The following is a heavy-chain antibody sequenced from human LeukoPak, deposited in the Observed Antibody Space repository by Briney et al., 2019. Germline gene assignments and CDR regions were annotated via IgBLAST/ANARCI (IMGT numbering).Heavy chain of an antibody. CDR2: ISGSGGST. D-gene: IGHD1-1*01. CDR1: GFTFSSYA. J-gene: IGHJ4*02. V-gene: IGHV3-23*01. Sequence: GGXXRLSCAASGFTFSSYAMSWVRQAPGKGLEWVSAISGSGGSTYYADSVKGPFTISRDNSKNPLYLQMNSLRAEDTAVYYCAKDLSPYNWNEIGEYWGQGTLVTVSS. CDR3: AKDLSPYNWNEIGEY.